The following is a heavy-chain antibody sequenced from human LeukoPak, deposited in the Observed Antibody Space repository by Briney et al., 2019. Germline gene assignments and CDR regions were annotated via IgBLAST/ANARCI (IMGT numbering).Heavy chain of an antibody. D-gene: IGHD5-24*01. CDR1: GYSFTNNA. CDR3: ARVSGGDGYNLNIDY. J-gene: IGHJ4*02. Sequence: ASVKVSCKASGYSFTNNAVSWVRQAPGQGLEWMGWINPNSGGTNYAQNFQGRVTMARDTSISTAYMDLSRLRSDDTAVYYCARVSGGDGYNLNIDYWGQGTLVTVSS. CDR2: INPNSGGT. V-gene: IGHV1-2*02.